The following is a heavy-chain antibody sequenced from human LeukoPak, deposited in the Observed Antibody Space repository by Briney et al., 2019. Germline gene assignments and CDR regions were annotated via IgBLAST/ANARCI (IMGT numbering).Heavy chain of an antibody. CDR2: ISYDGNNT. J-gene: IGHJ4*02. CDR3: ARDRRAAAAGLFAY. Sequence: GGSLRLSCAASGFTFSSYTMSWVRQAPGKGLEWVAVISYDGNNTYYADSVKGRFTISRDNSKNTLYLQMNSLRAEDTAVYYCARDRRAAAAGLFAYWGQGTLVTVSS. CDR1: GFTFSSYT. V-gene: IGHV3-30-3*01. D-gene: IGHD6-13*01.